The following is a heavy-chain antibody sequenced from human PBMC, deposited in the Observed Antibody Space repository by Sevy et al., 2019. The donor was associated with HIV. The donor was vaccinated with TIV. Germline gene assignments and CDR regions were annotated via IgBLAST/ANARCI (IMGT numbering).Heavy chain of an antibody. CDR1: GGTFSSYA. CDR3: ASDPAALAELSSRHLYYYYDMDV. V-gene: IGHV1-69*13. Sequence: ASVKVSCKASGGTFSSYAISWVRQAPGQGLEWMGGIIPIFGTANYAQKFQGRVTITADESTSTAYMELSSLRSEDTAVYYCASDPAALAELSSRHLYYYYDMDVWGQGTTVTVSS. D-gene: IGHD3-16*02. J-gene: IGHJ6*02. CDR2: IIPIFGTA.